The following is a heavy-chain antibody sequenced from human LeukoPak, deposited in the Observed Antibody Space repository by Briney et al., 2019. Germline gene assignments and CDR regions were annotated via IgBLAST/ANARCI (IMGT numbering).Heavy chain of an antibody. D-gene: IGHD1-26*01. Sequence: GGSLRLSCAASGFNFSSYWMHWVRQAPGKGLVWVSRINKDGSVTDYAESVKGRFSISRDNAKNTLYLQMNSLRVEDTAIYYCVKVRGRARVGYFDYWGQGTLVTVSS. CDR1: GFNFSSYW. J-gene: IGHJ4*02. CDR3: VKVRGRARVGYFDY. V-gene: IGHV3-74*01. CDR2: INKDGSVT.